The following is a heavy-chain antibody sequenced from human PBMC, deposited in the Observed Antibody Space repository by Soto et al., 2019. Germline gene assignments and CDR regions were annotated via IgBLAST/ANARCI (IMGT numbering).Heavy chain of an antibody. J-gene: IGHJ6*03. Sequence: ASVKVSCKVSGYTLTELSMHWVRQAPGKGLEWMGGFDPEDGETIYAQRFQGRVTMTEDTSTDTAYMELSSLRSEDTVVYYCATGRPLTTSYYYYYYMDVWGKGTTVTVSS. CDR2: FDPEDGET. V-gene: IGHV1-24*01. CDR1: GYTLTELS. CDR3: ATGRPLTTSYYYYYYMDV. D-gene: IGHD4-4*01.